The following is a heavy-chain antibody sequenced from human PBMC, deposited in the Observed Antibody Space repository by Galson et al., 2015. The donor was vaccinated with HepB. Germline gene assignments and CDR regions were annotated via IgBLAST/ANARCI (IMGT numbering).Heavy chain of an antibody. Sequence: SLRLSCAASGFTFSSYAMHWVRQAPGKGLEWVAVISYDGSNKYYADSVKGRFTISRDNSKNTLYLQMNSLRAEDTAVYYCARDRGGYAFDIWGQGTMVTVSS. J-gene: IGHJ3*02. CDR1: GFTFSSYA. D-gene: IGHD3-16*01. V-gene: IGHV3-30-3*01. CDR3: ARDRGGYAFDI. CDR2: ISYDGSNK.